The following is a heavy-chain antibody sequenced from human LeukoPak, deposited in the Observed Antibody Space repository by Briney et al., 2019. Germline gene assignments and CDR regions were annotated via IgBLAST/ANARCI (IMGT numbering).Heavy chain of an antibody. D-gene: IGHD3-22*01. V-gene: IGHV1-69*04. J-gene: IGHJ4*02. CDR1: GGTFSNYA. CDR3: ARGDDVSGYAY. Sequence: SVKVSCKASGGTFSNYALIWVRQAPGQGLEWMGRIIPVLAVTHYTQKFQDRLTITADKSTSTAYLELGSLRSDDTAVYYCARGDDVSGYAYWGQGTLVTVSS. CDR2: IIPVLAVT.